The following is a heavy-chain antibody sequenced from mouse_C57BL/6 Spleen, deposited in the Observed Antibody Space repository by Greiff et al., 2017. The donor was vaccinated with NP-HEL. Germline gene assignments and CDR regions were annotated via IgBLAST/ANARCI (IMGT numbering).Heavy chain of an antibody. CDR2: ISSGSSTI. Sequence: EVKLMESGGGLVKPGGSLKLSCAASGFTFSDYGMHWVRQAPEKGLEWVAYISSGSSTIYYAETVKGRFTISRDNAKNTLYLQMAGRGAEDTAMYYCARRGGTYAMDYWGQGTSVTVSS. D-gene: IGHD2-14*01. V-gene: IGHV5-17*01. CDR1: GFTFSDYG. CDR3: ARRGGTYAMDY. J-gene: IGHJ4*01.